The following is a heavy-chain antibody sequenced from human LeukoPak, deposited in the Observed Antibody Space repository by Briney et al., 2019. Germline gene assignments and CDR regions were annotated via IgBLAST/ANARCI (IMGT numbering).Heavy chain of an antibody. D-gene: IGHD3-10*01. J-gene: IGHJ5*02. CDR3: ARDRSSQRRGHAWFDP. CDR1: GYTFTSHA. CDR2: INAGNGNT. Sequence: ASVKVSCKASGYTFTSHAMHWVRQAPGQRLEWMGWINAGNGNTKYSQKFQGRVTITRDTSASTAYMELSSLRSEDTAVYYCARDRSSQRRGHAWFDPWGQGTLVTVSS. V-gene: IGHV1-3*01.